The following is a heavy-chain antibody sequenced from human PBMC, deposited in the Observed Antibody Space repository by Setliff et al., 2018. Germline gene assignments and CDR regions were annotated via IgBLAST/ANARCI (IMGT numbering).Heavy chain of an antibody. CDR1: GYTFTSYD. J-gene: IGHJ4*02. Sequence: GASVKVSCKASGYTFTSYDINWVRQATGQGLEWMGWMNPNSGNTDYAQKFQGRVTMTRDTSITTAYMELSSLRSEDTAVYYCAARCSSTSCRYYYGSGSSVPFDYWGQGTLVTVSS. CDR2: MNPNSGNT. CDR3: AARCSSTSCRYYYGSGSSVPFDY. V-gene: IGHV1-8*02. D-gene: IGHD3-10*01.